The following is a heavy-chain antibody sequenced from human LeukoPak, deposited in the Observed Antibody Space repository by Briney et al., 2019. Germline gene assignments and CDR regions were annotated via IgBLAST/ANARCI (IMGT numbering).Heavy chain of an antibody. J-gene: IGHJ5*02. Sequence: SETLSLTCTVSGVSISSDYWSWIRLPPGKGLEWIGYIYYSGSSDYNPSLKSRVTMSVDTSKNQFSLKLTSVTAADTAVYYCARRLRQNLFDPWGQGTLVTVSS. CDR3: ARRLRQNLFDP. CDR1: GVSISSDY. V-gene: IGHV4-59*08. CDR2: IYYSGSS. D-gene: IGHD4-17*01.